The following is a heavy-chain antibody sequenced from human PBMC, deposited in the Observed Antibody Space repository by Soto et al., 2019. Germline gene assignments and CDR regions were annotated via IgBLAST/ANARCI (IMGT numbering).Heavy chain of an antibody. CDR1: GYTLTELS. V-gene: IGHV1-24*01. Sequence: ASVKVSCKVSGYTLTELSMHWVRQAPGKGLEWMGGFDPEDGETIYAQKFQGRVTMTEDTSTDTAYMELSSLRSEDTAVYYCAPPPEYSSSSGFAPWGKGPLVTVP. CDR2: FDPEDGET. D-gene: IGHD6-6*01. CDR3: APPPEYSSSSGFAP. J-gene: IGHJ5*02.